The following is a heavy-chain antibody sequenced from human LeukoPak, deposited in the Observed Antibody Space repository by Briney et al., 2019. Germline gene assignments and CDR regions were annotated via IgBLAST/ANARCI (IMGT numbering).Heavy chain of an antibody. V-gene: IGHV1-46*01. CDR2: INPSGGST. Sequence: ASVKVSCKASGYTFTSYYMHWVRQAPGQGLEWMGIINPSGGSTSYAQKFQGRVTMTRDTSTSTVYMELSSLRPEDTAVYYCAREGDSSGYYYQFDYWGQGTLVTVSS. CDR3: AREGDSSGYYYQFDY. D-gene: IGHD3-22*01. CDR1: GYTFTSYY. J-gene: IGHJ4*02.